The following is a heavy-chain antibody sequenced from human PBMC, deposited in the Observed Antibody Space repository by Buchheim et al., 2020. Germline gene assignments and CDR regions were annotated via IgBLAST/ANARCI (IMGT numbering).Heavy chain of an antibody. D-gene: IGHD3-3*01. CDR1: GGSISSYY. CDR3: ARERREYDFWSGYYTGGVDY. CDR2: IYYSGST. V-gene: IGHV4-59*01. J-gene: IGHJ4*02. Sequence: QVQLQESGPGLAKPSETLSLTCTVSGGSISSYYWSWIRQPPGKGLEWIGYIYYSGSTNYNPSLKSRVTISVDTSKNQFSLKLSSVTAADTAVYYCARERREYDFWSGYYTGGVDYWGQGTL.